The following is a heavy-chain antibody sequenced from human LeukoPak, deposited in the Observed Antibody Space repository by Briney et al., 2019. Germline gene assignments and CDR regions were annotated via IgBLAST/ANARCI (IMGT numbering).Heavy chain of an antibody. D-gene: IGHD3-10*01. CDR2: LSSSGGTT. Sequence: QPGGSLRLSCAASGFTFINYAMSWVRQAPGKGLEWVSGLSSSGGTTYYADSVKGRFTISRDNSKNTLYLQMNSLRAEDTAVYYCARVTYGSGTYGAFDYWGQGTLVTVSS. J-gene: IGHJ4*02. V-gene: IGHV3-23*01. CDR1: GFTFINYA. CDR3: ARVTYGSGTYGAFDY.